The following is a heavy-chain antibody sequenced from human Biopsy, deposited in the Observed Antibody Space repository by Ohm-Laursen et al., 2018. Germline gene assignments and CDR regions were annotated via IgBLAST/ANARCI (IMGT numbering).Heavy chain of an antibody. CDR2: NIPSLGTG. J-gene: IGHJ1*01. D-gene: IGHD3-9*01. CDR1: GGTFSNYG. Sequence: ASVKGSCKAPGGTFSNYGVNWGRQAPGQGLEWLGGNIPSLGTGNYAQKFQDRVTVAADTSTSTATMELRSLRSDDTAVYYCATKLTGYFHHWGQGTLVIVSS. CDR3: ATKLTGYFHH. V-gene: IGHV1-69*06.